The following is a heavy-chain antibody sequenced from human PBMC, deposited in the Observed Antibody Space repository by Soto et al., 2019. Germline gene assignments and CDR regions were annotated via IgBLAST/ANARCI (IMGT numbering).Heavy chain of an antibody. V-gene: IGHV1-8*01. Sequence: ASVKVSCKASGYTFTSYDINWVRQATGQGLEWMGWMNPNSGNTGYAQKLQGRVTMTRNTSISTAYMELSSLRSEDTAVYYCARGNSYYYDSSDAFDSWGQGTMVTVSS. D-gene: IGHD3-22*01. J-gene: IGHJ3*02. CDR3: ARGNSYYYDSSDAFDS. CDR2: MNPNSGNT. CDR1: GYTFTSYD.